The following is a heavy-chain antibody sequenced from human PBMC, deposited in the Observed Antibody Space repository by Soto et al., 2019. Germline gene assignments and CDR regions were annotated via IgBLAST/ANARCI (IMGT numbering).Heavy chain of an antibody. V-gene: IGHV3-9*01. D-gene: IGHD1-26*01. CDR2: ISWNSGSI. CDR3: AKERGAGLDY. CDR1: GFTFDDYA. J-gene: IGHJ4*02. Sequence: SLRLSCAASGFTFDDYAMHWVRQAPGKGLEWVSGISWNSGSIGYADSVKGRFTISRDNAKNSLYLQMNSLRAEDTALYYCAKERGAGLDYWGQGTLVTVSS.